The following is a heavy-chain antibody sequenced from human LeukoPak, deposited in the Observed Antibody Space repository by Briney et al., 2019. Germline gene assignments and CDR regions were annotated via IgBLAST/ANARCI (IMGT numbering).Heavy chain of an antibody. CDR3: ARTQSSGIVGATTQFDY. D-gene: IGHD1-26*01. J-gene: IGHJ4*02. V-gene: IGHV4-38-2*01. Sequence: SETLSLTCAVSGYSISSGYYWGWIRQPPGKGLEWIGSIYHSGYPYYNPSLKSRVTMSVDTSKNLFSLVLTSVTAADTAVYYCARTQSSGIVGATTQFDYWGQGTLVTVPS. CDR2: IYHSGYP. CDR1: GYSISSGYY.